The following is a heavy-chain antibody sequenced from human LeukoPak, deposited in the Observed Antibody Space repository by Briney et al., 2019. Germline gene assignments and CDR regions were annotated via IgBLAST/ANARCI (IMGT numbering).Heavy chain of an antibody. J-gene: IGHJ3*02. V-gene: IGHV4-59*01. CDR2: IYYSGST. D-gene: IGHD3-9*01. CDR1: GGSISTYY. Sequence: SETLSLTCTVSGGSISTYYWSWIRQPPGKGLEWIGYIYYSGSTNYNPSLKSRVTISVDTSKNKFSLKLTSVTAADTAVYYCTRRRGGQFDWLLYVGEAFDIWGQGTMVTVSS. CDR3: TRRRGGQFDWLLYVGEAFDI.